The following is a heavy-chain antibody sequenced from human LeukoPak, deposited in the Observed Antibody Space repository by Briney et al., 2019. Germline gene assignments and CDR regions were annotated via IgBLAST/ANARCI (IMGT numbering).Heavy chain of an antibody. J-gene: IGHJ6*03. D-gene: IGHD1-1*01. V-gene: IGHV4-39*01. Sequence: PSETLSLTCTVSGGSISSSSYYWGWIRQPPGKGLEWIGSIYYSGSTYYNPSLKGRVTISVDTSKNQFSLKLSSATAADTAVYYCATGPLVRGTYYYYYMDVWGKGTTVTVSS. CDR3: ATGPLVRGTYYYYYMDV. CDR1: GGSISSSSYY. CDR2: IYYSGST.